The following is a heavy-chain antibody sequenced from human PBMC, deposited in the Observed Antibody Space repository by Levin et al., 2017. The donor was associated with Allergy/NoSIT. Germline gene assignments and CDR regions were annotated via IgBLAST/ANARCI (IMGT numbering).Heavy chain of an antibody. D-gene: IGHD3-22*01. V-gene: IGHV1-69*13. CDR1: GDTFNRYP. CDR3: ARSPYYYDSSGLNWFDP. Sequence: SVKVSCKASGDTFNRYPFSWVRQAPGQGPEWMGGTIPIFETANYAQKFQGRVTITADESTSTAYMELSSLTSEDTAVYYCARSPYYYDSSGLNWFDPWGQGTLVTVSS. CDR2: TIPIFETA. J-gene: IGHJ5*02.